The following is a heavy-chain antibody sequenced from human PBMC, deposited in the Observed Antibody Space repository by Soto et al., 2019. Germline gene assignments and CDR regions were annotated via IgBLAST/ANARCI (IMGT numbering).Heavy chain of an antibody. CDR3: AKMAFRFLDWSYFDS. D-gene: IGHD3-3*01. CDR2: ISWNSNKI. CDR1: KFSFDEYA. V-gene: IGHV3-9*01. J-gene: IGHJ4*02. Sequence: EVHLVESGGGSVQPGRSLRLSCEASKFSFDEYAMHWVRQVPGKGLEWVSSISWNSNKIVYADSVKGRFTVSRDNAKKSLYVQMNSLRAEDSALYYCAKMAFRFLDWSYFDSWGQGTLVTVSS.